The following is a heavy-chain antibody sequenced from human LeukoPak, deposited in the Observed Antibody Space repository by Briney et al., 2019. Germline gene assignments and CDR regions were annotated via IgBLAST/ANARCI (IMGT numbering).Heavy chain of an antibody. V-gene: IGHV3-33*01. CDR3: ARALLWFGGSFDY. J-gene: IGHJ4*02. Sequence: GGSLRLSCAASGFTFSSYGMHWVRQAPGKGLEWVAVIWYDGSNKYYADSVKGRFTISRDNSKDTLYLQMNSLRAEDTAVYYCARALLWFGGSFDYWGQGTLVTVSS. CDR1: GFTFSSYG. D-gene: IGHD3-10*01. CDR2: IWYDGSNK.